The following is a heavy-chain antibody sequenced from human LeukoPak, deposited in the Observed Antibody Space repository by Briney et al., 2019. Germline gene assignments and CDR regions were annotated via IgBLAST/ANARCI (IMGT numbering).Heavy chain of an antibody. V-gene: IGHV3-48*02. CDR3: ARDPLDY. CDR2: ITSSTTI. J-gene: IGHJ4*02. Sequence: PGGSLRLSCAASGFTFSSYGMNWVRQAPGKGLEWVSYITSSTTIFYADSVKGRFTISRDNAKDSLYLQMSSLRDEDTAMYYCARDPLDYWGQGTLVTVSS. CDR1: GFTFSSYG.